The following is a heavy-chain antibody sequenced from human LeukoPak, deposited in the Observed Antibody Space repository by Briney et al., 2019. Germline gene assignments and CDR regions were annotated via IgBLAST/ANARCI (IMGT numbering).Heavy chain of an antibody. CDR1: GGSISSGGYS. CDR3: ATDRDLGALDI. D-gene: IGHD2-15*01. CDR2: IYHSGST. V-gene: IGHV4-30-2*01. Sequence: PSQTLSLTCAVSGGSISSGGYSWSWIRQPPGKGLEWIGYIYHSGSTYYNPSLKSRVTISVDRSKNQFSLKLSSVTAADTAVYYCATDRDLGALDIWGQGTMVTVSS. J-gene: IGHJ3*02.